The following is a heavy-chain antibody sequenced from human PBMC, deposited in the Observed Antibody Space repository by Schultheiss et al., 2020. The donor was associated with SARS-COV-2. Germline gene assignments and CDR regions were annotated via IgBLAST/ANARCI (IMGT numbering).Heavy chain of an antibody. D-gene: IGHD1-26*01. J-gene: IGHJ6*02. Sequence: GESLKISCAASGFTFSSYSMNWVRQAPGKGLEWVSYISSSSSTIYYADSVKGRLTISRDNAKKSLYLQMNSLRDEDTAVYYCARDTRIAGYYYGMDVWGQGTTVTVSS. CDR2: ISSSSSTI. CDR3: ARDTRIAGYYYGMDV. V-gene: IGHV3-48*02. CDR1: GFTFSSYS.